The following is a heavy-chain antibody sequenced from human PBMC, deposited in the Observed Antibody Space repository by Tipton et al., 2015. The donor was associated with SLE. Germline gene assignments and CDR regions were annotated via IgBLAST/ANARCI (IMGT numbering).Heavy chain of an antibody. Sequence: TLSLTCTVSGGSLSSYYWSWIRQPPGKGLEWIGFIFFTGSTDYNPSLQSRVTISVDMAKNQFSLKLTSVTAADTAVYYCAREEGQWDAFDIWGQGTVVTVSS. CDR1: GGSLSSYY. CDR2: IFFTGST. D-gene: IGHD2-8*01. J-gene: IGHJ3*02. CDR3: AREEGQWDAFDI. V-gene: IGHV4-59*12.